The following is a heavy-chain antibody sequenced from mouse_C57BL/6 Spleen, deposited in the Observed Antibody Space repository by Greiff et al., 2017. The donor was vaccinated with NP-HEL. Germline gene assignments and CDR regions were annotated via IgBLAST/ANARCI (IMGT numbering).Heavy chain of an antibody. CDR1: GYTFTDYN. D-gene: IGHD2-5*01. CDR2: INPNNGGT. J-gene: IGHJ4*01. V-gene: IGHV1-18*01. CDR3: AREYSNYVRFYALDY. Sequence: EVKLMESGPELVKPGASVKIPCKASGYTFTDYNMDWVKQSHGKSLEWIGDINPNNGGTIYNQKFKGKATLTVDKSSSTAYMELRSLTSEDSAVYYCAREYSNYVRFYALDYWGQGTSVTVSS.